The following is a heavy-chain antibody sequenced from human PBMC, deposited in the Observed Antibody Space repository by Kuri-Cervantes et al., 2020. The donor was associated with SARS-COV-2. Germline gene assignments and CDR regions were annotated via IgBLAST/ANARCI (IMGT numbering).Heavy chain of an antibody. CDR3: ARDGGRSRKISYYFDY. CDR1: GFTFSSYW. V-gene: IGHV3-74*01. CDR2: INSDGSST. D-gene: IGHD2-2*01. J-gene: IGHJ4*02. Sequence: GGSLRLSCAASGFTFSSYWMHWVRQAPGKGLVWVSRINSDGSSTSYADSVKGRFTIPRDNSKNTLYLQMNSLRAEDTAVYYCARDGGRSRKISYYFDYWGQGTLVTVSS.